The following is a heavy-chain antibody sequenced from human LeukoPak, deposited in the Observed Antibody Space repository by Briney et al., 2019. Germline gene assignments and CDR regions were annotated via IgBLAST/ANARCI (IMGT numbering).Heavy chain of an antibody. Sequence: GGSLRLSCAASGFTFSSYVMHWVRQAPGKGLEWVAFIWSDGNNRYYADSVKGRFTISRDNSKNTLYLQMNSLRVEDTAVYYCASVISDGTLDPWGQGTLVTVPS. D-gene: IGHD2/OR15-2a*01. CDR3: ASVISDGTLDP. CDR2: IWSDGNNR. J-gene: IGHJ5*02. CDR1: GFTFSSYV. V-gene: IGHV3-30*02.